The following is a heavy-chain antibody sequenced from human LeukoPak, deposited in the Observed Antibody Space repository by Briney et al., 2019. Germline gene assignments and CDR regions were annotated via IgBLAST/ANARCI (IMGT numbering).Heavy chain of an antibody. CDR2: IYPGDSDT. J-gene: IGHJ5*02. CDR1: GYSFTSYW. CDR3: ARQYIAARPSGKRVDP. D-gene: IGHD6-6*01. V-gene: IGHV5-51*01. Sequence: GESLKISCKGSGYSFTSYWIGWVRQMPGKGLEWMGIIYPGDSDTRYSPSFQGQVTISADKSISTAYLQWSSLKASDTAMYYCARQYIAARPSGKRVDPWGQGTLVTVSS.